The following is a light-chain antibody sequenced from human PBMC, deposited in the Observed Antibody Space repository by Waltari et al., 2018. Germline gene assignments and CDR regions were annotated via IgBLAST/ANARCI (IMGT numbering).Light chain of an antibody. V-gene: IGLV2-23*02. CDR3: CSYAGAGTFHV. CDR1: SSDVGTYNL. J-gene: IGLJ1*01. CDR2: EVA. Sequence: QSALTQPASVSGSPGQSITISCTGTSSDVGTYNLVSWFQRHPGKAPKPMIYEVAKRPSGVSNRFSGSKSGNTASLTISGLQAEDEADYYCCSYAGAGTFHVFGTGTKVTVL.